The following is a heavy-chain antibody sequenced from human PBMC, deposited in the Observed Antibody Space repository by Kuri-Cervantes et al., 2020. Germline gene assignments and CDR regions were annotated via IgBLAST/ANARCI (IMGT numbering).Heavy chain of an antibody. CDR3: ARGIRVKLMDV. D-gene: IGHD3-10*01. V-gene: IGHV1-8*01. Sequence: ASVKVSCKASGYTFTSYDINWVRQATGQGLEWMGWISAYNGNTNYAQKLQGRVTMTRNTSISTAYMELSSLRSEDTAVYYCARGIRVKLMDVWGQGTTVTVSS. CDR2: ISAYNGNT. CDR1: GYTFTSYD. J-gene: IGHJ6*02.